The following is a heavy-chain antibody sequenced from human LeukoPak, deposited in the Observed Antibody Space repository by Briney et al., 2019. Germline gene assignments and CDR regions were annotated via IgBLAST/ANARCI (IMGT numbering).Heavy chain of an antibody. CDR3: ARGERSGSYRAHFDY. D-gene: IGHD1-26*01. Sequence: SETLSLTCTVSGGSISSYYWAWMRQPPGKGLEHIAYIYYSGSTNYNPSLKSRVTISVDTSKNQFSLKLTSVTAADTAVYYCARGERSGSYRAHFDYWGQGIVVSVSS. J-gene: IGHJ4*02. CDR2: IYYSGST. CDR1: GGSISSYY. V-gene: IGHV4-59*01.